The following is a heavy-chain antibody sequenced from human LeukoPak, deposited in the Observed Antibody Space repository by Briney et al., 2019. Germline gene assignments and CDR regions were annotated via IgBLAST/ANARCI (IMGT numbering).Heavy chain of an antibody. J-gene: IGHJ5*02. Sequence: SETLSLTFSVSGGSISSYYWSWIRQPPGKGLEWIGYIYYSGSTNYNPSLKSRVTISVDTSKNQFSLKLSSVTAADTAVYYSARGGAGCSSTSCYFRFDPWGQGTLVTVSS. CDR3: ARGGAGCSSTSCYFRFDP. CDR1: GGSISSYY. V-gene: IGHV4-59*01. CDR2: IYYSGST. D-gene: IGHD2-2*01.